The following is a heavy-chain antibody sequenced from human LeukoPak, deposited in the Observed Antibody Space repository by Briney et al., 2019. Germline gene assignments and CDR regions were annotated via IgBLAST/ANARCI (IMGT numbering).Heavy chain of an antibody. J-gene: IGHJ4*02. CDR1: GGSISIYY. Sequence: PWDTLSLTCTVSGGSISIYYWSWMRQPPGKGLEWIGYIYYRSNYYNPSLKRRITISIDTSKHQLSLQLSSVTAADTAVYYCARHYDNDGYDYAHFDYWGQGTLVTVSS. V-gene: IGHV4-59*08. D-gene: IGHD3-22*01. CDR3: ARHYDNDGYDYAHFDY. CDR2: IYYRSN.